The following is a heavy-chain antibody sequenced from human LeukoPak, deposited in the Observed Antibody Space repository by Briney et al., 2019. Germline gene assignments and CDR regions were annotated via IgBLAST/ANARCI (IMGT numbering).Heavy chain of an antibody. D-gene: IGHD4-17*01. CDR2: IYYSGST. CDR3: ARHEYDYGAVNWFDP. V-gene: IGHV4-59*01. J-gene: IGHJ5*02. Sequence: SETLSLTCTVSGGSISSYYWSWIRQPPGKGLEWIGYIYYSGSTNYNPSLKSRVTISVDTSKNQFSLKLSSVTAADTAVYYCARHEYDYGAVNWFDPWGQGTLVTVSS. CDR1: GGSISSYY.